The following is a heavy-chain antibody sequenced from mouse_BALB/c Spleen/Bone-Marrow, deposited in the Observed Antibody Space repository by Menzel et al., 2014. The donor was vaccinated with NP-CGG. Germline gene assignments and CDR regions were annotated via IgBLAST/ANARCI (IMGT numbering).Heavy chain of an antibody. V-gene: IGHV1S34*01. Sequence: LVKPGASVKISCKASGYSFTGYYMHWVKQSHGKCLEWIGYISCYNGATSYNQNFKGKATFTVDTSSXTAYMQFNSLTSEDSAVYYCVRRGNPIVYYAMDYWGQGTSVTVSS. J-gene: IGHJ4*01. CDR3: VRRGNPIVYYAMDY. CDR1: GYSFTGYY. CDR2: ISCYNGAT.